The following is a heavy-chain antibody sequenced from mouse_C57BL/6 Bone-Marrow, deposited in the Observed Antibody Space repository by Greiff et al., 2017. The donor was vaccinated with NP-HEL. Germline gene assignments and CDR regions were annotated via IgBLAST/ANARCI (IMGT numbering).Heavy chain of an antibody. CDR1: GYAFTNYL. D-gene: IGHD1-1*01. V-gene: IGHV1-54*01. CDR2: INPGSGGT. CDR3: ARGVITTAYYFDY. Sequence: VQLQQSGAELVRPGTSVKVSCKASGYAFTNYLIEWVKQRPGQGLEWIGVINPGSGGTKYNEKFKGKATLTADKSSSTAYMQLSSLTSEDSAVYFCARGVITTAYYFDYWGQGTTLTVSS. J-gene: IGHJ2*01.